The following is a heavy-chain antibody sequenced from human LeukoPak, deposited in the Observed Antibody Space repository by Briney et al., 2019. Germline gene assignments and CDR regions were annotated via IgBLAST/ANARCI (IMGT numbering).Heavy chain of an antibody. CDR1: GGSVSSGSSY. CDR2: MYYSGST. CDR3: ARNYYYDSSGYYYQYYFDY. V-gene: IGHV4-61*01. J-gene: IGHJ4*02. Sequence: PSETLSLTCTVSGGSVSSGSSYWNWIRQPPGKGLEWIGYMYYSGSTNYNPSLKSRVTISVDTSKNQFSLKLSSVTAADTAVYYCARNYYYDSSGYYYQYYFDYWGQGTLVTVSS. D-gene: IGHD3-22*01.